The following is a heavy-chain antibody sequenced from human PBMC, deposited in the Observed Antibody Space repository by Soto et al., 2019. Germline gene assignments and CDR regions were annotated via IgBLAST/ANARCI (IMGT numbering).Heavy chain of an antibody. V-gene: IGHV4-59*01. CDR1: GGSIGSYY. CDR3: ARGASKHDY. Sequence: SETLSLTCTVSGGSIGSYYWSWIRQPPGKGLEWIGYIYYSGSTNYNPSLKSRVTISVDTSKNQFSLKLSSVTAADTAVYYCARGASKHDYWGQGTLVTVSS. J-gene: IGHJ4*02. CDR2: IYYSGST.